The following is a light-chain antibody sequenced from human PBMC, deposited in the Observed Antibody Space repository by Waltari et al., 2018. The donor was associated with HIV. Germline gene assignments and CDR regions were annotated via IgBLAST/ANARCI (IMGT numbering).Light chain of an antibody. J-gene: IGLJ2*01. CDR1: TSDVVGYPS. CDR2: DVS. Sequence: QSALTHPASVSGSPGQPITISCTGTTSDVVGYPSFSWYQQHPAKAPKLVILDVSSRPSGVSNRFSGAKSGNTASLTISGLQAEDEAYYYCSSYTSSDTVVFGGGTKVTVL. CDR3: SSYTSSDTVV. V-gene: IGLV2-14*03.